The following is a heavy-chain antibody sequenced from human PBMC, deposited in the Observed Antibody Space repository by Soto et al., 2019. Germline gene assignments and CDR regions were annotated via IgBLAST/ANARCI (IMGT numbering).Heavy chain of an antibody. CDR3: ASAMPFGNSNYDY. J-gene: IGHJ4*02. CDR2: INPNSGGT. Sequence: GASVKVSCKASGYTFTGYYMHWVRQAPGEGLEWMGWINPNSGGTNYAQKFQGRVTMTRDTSISTAYMELSRLRSDDTAVYYCASAMPFGNSNYDYWAQGTMVTVSS. V-gene: IGHV1-2*02. CDR1: GYTFTGYY. D-gene: IGHD4-4*01.